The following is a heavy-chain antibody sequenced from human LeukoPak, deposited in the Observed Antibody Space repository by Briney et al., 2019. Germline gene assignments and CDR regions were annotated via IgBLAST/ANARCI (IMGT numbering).Heavy chain of an antibody. D-gene: IGHD3-10*01. J-gene: IGHJ4*02. CDR3: ARGLGPYDY. CDR2: IYYSGST. Sequence: SETLSLTCTVSGGSISSSSYYWGWIRQPPGKGLEWIGSIYYSGSTYYNPSLKSRVTISVDTSKNQFSLKLSSVTAADTAVCYCARGLGPYDYWGQGALVTVSS. CDR1: GGSISSSSYY. V-gene: IGHV4-39*07.